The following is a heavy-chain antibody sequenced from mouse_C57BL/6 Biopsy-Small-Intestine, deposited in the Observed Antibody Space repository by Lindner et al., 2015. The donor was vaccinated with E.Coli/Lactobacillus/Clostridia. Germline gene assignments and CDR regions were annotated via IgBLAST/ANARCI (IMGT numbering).Heavy chain of an antibody. V-gene: IGHV14-4*01. CDR1: GFNIKDDY. J-gene: IGHJ2*01. CDR2: IDPENGDT. CDR3: TTPYYYGRDY. D-gene: IGHD1-1*01. Sequence: VQLQESGAELVRPGASVKLSCTASGFNIKDDYMHWVKQRPEQGLEWIGWIDPENGDTEYASKFQGKATITADTSSNTAYLQLTSLTSGDTAVYYCTTPYYYGRDYWGQGTTLTVSS.